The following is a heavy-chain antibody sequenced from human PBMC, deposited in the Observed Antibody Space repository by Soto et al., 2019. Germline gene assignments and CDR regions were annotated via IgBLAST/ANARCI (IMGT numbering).Heavy chain of an antibody. CDR3: APLGRCISSSCFRDHGGY. CDR2: SCYSGST. D-gene: IGHD2-2*01. V-gene: IGHV4-39*07. J-gene: IGHJ1*01. Sequence: LSLTCTVSVGSSSSRSYYWGWIRQPPGKGLEGMGSSCYSGSTYYNPSLKSRVTISVDTYKNQFSLKLSSVTAADTAVYYCAPLGRCISSSCFRDHGGYWGEGTLVTVS. CDR1: VGSSSSRSYY.